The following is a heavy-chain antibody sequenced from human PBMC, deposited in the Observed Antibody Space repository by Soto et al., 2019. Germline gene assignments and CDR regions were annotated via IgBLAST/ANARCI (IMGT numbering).Heavy chain of an antibody. CDR2: IYSAGTT. CDR1: GFTVRSNY. D-gene: IGHD4-17*01. J-gene: IGHJ3*02. CDR3: AGAYGDFAFDAFES. V-gene: IGHV3-53*01. Sequence: GGSLRLSCAASGFTVRSNYMSWARQAPGQGLEWVSFIYSAGTTKYADSVKGRFTISRDNSKNMLYLQMNSLRAEDTAAYFCAGAYGDFAFDAFESRRQGTMVTVSS.